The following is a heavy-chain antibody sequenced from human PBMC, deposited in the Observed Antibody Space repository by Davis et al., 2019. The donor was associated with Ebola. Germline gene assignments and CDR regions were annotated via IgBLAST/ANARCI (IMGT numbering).Heavy chain of an antibody. D-gene: IGHD3-22*01. CDR1: GYTFTSYG. V-gene: IGHV1-18*01. Sequence: ASVKVSCKASGYTFTSYGISWVRQAPGQGLEWMGWISAYNGNTNYAQKLQGRGTMTTDTSTSTAYMELRSLRSDDTAVYYCARDASGSNYHYYGMDVWGQGTTVTVSS. CDR2: ISAYNGNT. CDR3: ARDASGSNYHYYGMDV. J-gene: IGHJ6*02.